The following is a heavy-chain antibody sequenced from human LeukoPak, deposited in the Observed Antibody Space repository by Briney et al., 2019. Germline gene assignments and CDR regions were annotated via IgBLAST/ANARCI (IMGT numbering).Heavy chain of an antibody. J-gene: IGHJ3*02. CDR1: GGSISRGGYY. D-gene: IGHD5-18*01. CDR3: ARDRGYSYGCDAFDI. V-gene: IGHV4-31*03. CDR2: IYYSGSI. Sequence: SEALSLTCTVSGGSISRGGYYWSWIRQHPGKGLEYIGYIYYSGSIYYNPSLKSRVTISLDPSKNQFSLKLSSVTAADTAVYYCARDRGYSYGCDAFDIWGQGTMVTVSS.